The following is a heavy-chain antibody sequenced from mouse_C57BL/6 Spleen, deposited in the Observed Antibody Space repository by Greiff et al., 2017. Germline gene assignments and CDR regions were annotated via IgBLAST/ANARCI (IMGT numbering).Heavy chain of an antibody. J-gene: IGHJ4*01. CDR1: GYAFSSYW. V-gene: IGHV1-80*01. Sequence: SGAELVKPGASVKISCKASGYAFSSYWMNWVKQRPGKGLEWIGQIYPGDGDTNYNGKFKGKATLTADKSSSTAYMQLSSLTSEDSAVYFCARDGSSGYAMDDWGQGTSVTVSS. CDR2: IYPGDGDT. CDR3: ARDGSSGYAMDD. D-gene: IGHD1-1*01.